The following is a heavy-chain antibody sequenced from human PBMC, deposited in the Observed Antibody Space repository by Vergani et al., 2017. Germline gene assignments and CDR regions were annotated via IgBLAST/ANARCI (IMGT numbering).Heavy chain of an antibody. CDR1: GFTFSSYE. D-gene: IGHD3-3*01. V-gene: IGHV3-48*03. J-gene: IGHJ4*02. CDR2: ISSSGSTI. CDR3: ARVVRRARFLEWSTRGYVDY. Sequence: EVQLVESGGGLVQPGGSLRLSCAASGFTFSSYEMNWVRQAPGKGLEWVSYISSSGSTIYYADSVKGRFTISRDNAKNSLYLQMNGLRAEDTAVYYCARVVRRARFLEWSTRGYVDYWGQGTLVTVSS.